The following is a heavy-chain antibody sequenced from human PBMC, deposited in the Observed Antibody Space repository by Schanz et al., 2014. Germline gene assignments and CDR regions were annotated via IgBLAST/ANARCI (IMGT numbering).Heavy chain of an antibody. J-gene: IGHJ4*02. CDR1: GFTLSSYA. D-gene: IGHD2-15*01. V-gene: IGHV3-30-3*01. CDR3: ARDGGYCSGGSCLTFDY. Sequence: QVQLVESGGGVVQPGRSLRLSCAAYGFTLSSYAMHWVRQAPGKGLEWVAVISYDGNNKYYADSVKGRFTIARDNSKNTLYLQMNALRAEDTAVYYCARDGGYCSGGSCLTFDYWGQGTLVTVSS. CDR2: ISYDGNNK.